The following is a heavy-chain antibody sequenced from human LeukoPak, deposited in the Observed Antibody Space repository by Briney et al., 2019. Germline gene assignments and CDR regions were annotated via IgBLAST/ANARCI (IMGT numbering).Heavy chain of an antibody. V-gene: IGHV1-69*06. CDR3: ARSPGVGPTDAFDI. D-gene: IGHD1-26*01. J-gene: IGHJ3*02. CDR1: GGTFSSYA. CDR2: IIPIFGTA. Sequence: ASVKVSCKASGGTFSSYAISWVRQAPGQGLEWMGGIIPIFGTANYAQKFQGRVTITADKSTSTAYMELSSLRSEDTAVYYCARSPGVGPTDAFDIWGQGTMVTVSS.